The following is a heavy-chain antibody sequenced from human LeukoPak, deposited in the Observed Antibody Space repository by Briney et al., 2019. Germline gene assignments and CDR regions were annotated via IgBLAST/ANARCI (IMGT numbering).Heavy chain of an antibody. J-gene: IGHJ4*02. CDR1: GYTFTSYA. Sequence: GASVKVSCKASGYTFTSYAISWVRQAPGQGLEWMGGIIPIFGTANYAQKFRGRVTITADKSTRTAYMELSSLRSEDTAVYYCARGIAAAATDYWGQGTLVTVSS. CDR2: IIPIFGTA. D-gene: IGHD6-13*01. CDR3: ARGIAAAATDY. V-gene: IGHV1-69*06.